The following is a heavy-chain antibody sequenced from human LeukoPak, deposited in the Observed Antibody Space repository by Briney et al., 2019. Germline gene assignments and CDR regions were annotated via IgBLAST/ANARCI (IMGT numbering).Heavy chain of an antibody. CDR1: GGSFSGYY. V-gene: IGHV4-34*01. CDR3: ARVPPRKGTAYDY. D-gene: IGHD1-1*01. J-gene: IGHJ4*02. Sequence: SETLSLTCAVYGGSFSGYYWSWIRQPPGKGLEWIGEINHSGSTNYNPSLKSRVTISVDTSKNQFSLKLSSVTAADTAVYYCARVPPRKGTAYDYWGQGTLVTVSS. CDR2: INHSGST.